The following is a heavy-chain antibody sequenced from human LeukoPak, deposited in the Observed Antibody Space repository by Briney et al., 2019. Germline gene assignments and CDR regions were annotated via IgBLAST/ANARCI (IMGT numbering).Heavy chain of an antibody. J-gene: IGHJ4*02. CDR1: GFSLSTSGMR. CDR2: LDWDDDK. V-gene: IGHV2-70*04. Sequence: SGPTLVNPTQTLTLTCTFSGFSLSTSGMRVSWIRQPPGKALEWLARLDWDDDKFYSTSLKTRLTISKDTSKNQVVLTMTNMDPVDTATYYCARSPYCSSTSCYTYFDYWGQGTLVTVSS. CDR3: ARSPYCSSTSCYTYFDY. D-gene: IGHD2-2*02.